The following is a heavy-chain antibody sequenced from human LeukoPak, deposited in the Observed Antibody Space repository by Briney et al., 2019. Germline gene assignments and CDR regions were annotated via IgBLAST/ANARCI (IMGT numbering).Heavy chain of an antibody. V-gene: IGHV3-74*01. Sequence: PGGSLRLSCAASGFTFSNSCLHWVRQAPGKGLVWVSRINERGSSTSYADSVKGRFTISRDNAKNTLYLQMNNLRADDTAVYYCAGGRLVATSKAVAIDYWGQGTLVTVSS. CDR2: INERGSST. CDR3: AGGRLVATSKAVAIDY. D-gene: IGHD5-12*01. CDR1: GFTFSNSC. J-gene: IGHJ4*02.